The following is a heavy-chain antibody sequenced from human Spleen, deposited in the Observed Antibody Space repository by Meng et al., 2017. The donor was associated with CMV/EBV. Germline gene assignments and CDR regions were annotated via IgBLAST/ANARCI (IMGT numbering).Heavy chain of an antibody. CDR3: AHGGYCTSSACRQVDY. V-gene: IGHV3-23*01. J-gene: IGHJ4*02. CDR2: TSGTGGST. CDR1: GYTFSNTA. Sequence: GGSLRLSCAASGYTFSNTAMSWVRQLPGKGLEWVTATSGTGGSTLYAESVRGRFTISRDNSKSTLYLQMNSLTAEDTGTYYCAHGGYCTSSACRQVDYWGQGTLVTVSS. D-gene: IGHD2-2*03.